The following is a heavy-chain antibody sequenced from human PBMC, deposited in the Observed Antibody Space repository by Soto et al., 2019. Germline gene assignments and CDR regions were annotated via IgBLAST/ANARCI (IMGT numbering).Heavy chain of an antibody. D-gene: IGHD3-10*01. CDR3: ATDKSGDDSGRYTCAY. Sequence: QVQLQESGPGLVRPSETLSLTCSVSGDSISDFYWSWIRQPPGKTLAWIGYIYNGRTNYNPSLKSRVAMSVDMSQTKVSLKLSSVTAADTAMYYCATDKSGDDSGRYTCAYWGQGVLVTVSP. CDR2: IYNGRT. CDR1: GDSISDFY. V-gene: IGHV4-59*01. J-gene: IGHJ4*02.